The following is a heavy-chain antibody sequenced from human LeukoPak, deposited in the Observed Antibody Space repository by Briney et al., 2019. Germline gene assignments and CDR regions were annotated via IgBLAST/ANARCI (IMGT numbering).Heavy chain of an antibody. D-gene: IGHD3-3*01. CDR1: GGSFSGYY. Sequence: KPSETLSLTCAVYGGSFSGYYWSWIRQPPGKGLEWIGEINHSGSTNYNPSLKSRVTISVDTSKNQFSLKLSSVTAADTAVYYCARETHYDFWSGYYTPLGYWGQGTLVTVSS. CDR3: ARETHYDFWSGYYTPLGY. V-gene: IGHV4-34*01. J-gene: IGHJ4*02. CDR2: INHSGST.